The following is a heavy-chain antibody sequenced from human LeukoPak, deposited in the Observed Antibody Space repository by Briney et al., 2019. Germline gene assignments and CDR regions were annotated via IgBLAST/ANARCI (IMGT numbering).Heavy chain of an antibody. CDR2: INHSGST. CDR3: ARGLIISGYDKSYYYYGMDV. Sequence: IPSETLSLTCAVYGGSFSGYYWSWIRQPPGKGLEWIGEINHSGSTNYNPSLKSRVTISVDTSKNQFSLKLSSVTAADTAVYYCARGLIISGYDKSYYYYGMDVWGKGTTVTVSS. D-gene: IGHD5-12*01. CDR1: GGSFSGYY. V-gene: IGHV4-34*01. J-gene: IGHJ6*04.